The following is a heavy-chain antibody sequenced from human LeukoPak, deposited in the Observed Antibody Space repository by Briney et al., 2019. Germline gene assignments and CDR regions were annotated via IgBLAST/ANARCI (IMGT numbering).Heavy chain of an antibody. CDR3: ARGGIAAAGTMKDAFDI. D-gene: IGHD6-13*01. V-gene: IGHV3-33*01. CDR1: GFTFSSYG. CDR2: IWYDGSNK. J-gene: IGHJ3*02. Sequence: GRSLRLSCAASGFTFSSYGVHWVRQAPGKGLEWVAVIWYDGSNKYYADSVKGRFTISRDNSKNTLYLQMNSLRAEDTAVYYCARGGIAAAGTMKDAFDIWGQGTMVTVSS.